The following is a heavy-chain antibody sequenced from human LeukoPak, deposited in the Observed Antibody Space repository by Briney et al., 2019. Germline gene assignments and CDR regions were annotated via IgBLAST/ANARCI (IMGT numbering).Heavy chain of an antibody. V-gene: IGHV3-53*01. D-gene: IGHD1/OR15-1a*01. CDR1: GFTVSSNY. Sequence: PGGSLRLSCAASGFTVSSNYMSWVRQAPGKGLEWVSVIYSGGSTYYADSVKGRFTISRDNAKNSLYLQMNSLRDGDTAVYYCARSSNKRFDYWGQGTLVTVSS. J-gene: IGHJ4*02. CDR2: IYSGGST. CDR3: ARSSNKRFDY.